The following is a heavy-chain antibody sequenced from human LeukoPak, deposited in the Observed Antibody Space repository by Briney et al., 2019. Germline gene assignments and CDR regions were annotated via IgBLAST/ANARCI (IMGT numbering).Heavy chain of an antibody. CDR2: MNPNSGNT. CDR1: GYTFTSYD. V-gene: IGHV1-8*01. D-gene: IGHD3-10*01. J-gene: IGHJ4*02. CDR3: ARDHNHGSGSYVRFDY. Sequence: GASVKVSCKASGYTFTSYDINWVRQATGQGLEWMGWMNPNSGNTGYAQKFQGRVTMTRNTSISTAYMELRSLRSDDTAVYYCARDHNHGSGSYVRFDYWGQGTLVTVSS.